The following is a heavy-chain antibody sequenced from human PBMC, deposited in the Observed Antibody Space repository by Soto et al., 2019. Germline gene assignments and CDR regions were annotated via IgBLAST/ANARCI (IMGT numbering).Heavy chain of an antibody. V-gene: IGHV3-9*01. CDR1: GFTFDDYA. D-gene: IGHD6-13*01. J-gene: IGHJ4*02. Sequence: GGSLSLSCAASGFTFDDYAMHWVRQAPGKGLEWVSGISWNSGSIGYADSVKGRFTISRDNAKNSLYLQMNSLRAEDTALYYCAKDIAAAGTYYFDYWGQGTLVTVSS. CDR3: AKDIAAAGTYYFDY. CDR2: ISWNSGSI.